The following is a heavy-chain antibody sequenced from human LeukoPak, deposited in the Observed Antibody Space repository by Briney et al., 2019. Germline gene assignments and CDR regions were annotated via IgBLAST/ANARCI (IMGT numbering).Heavy chain of an antibody. J-gene: IGHJ6*02. CDR3: ARTLEITFGGVIRYYYYGMDV. CDR2: INHSGST. D-gene: IGHD3-16*02. CDR1: GGSISSSSYY. Sequence: SETLSLTCTVSGGSISSSSYYWSWIRQPPGKGLEWIGEINHSGSTNYNPSLKSRVTISVDTSKNQFSLKLSSVTAADTAVYYCARTLEITFGGVIRYYYYGMDVWGQGTTVTVSS. V-gene: IGHV4-39*07.